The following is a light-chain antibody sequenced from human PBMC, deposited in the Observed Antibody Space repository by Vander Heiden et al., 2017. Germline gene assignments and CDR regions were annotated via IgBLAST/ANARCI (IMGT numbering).Light chain of an antibody. Sequence: SYELTQPPSVSVSPGQTARITCPGDALPKQYAYWYQQKPGQAPVLVRYKDTERPSGIPERFSASSSGTTVTLTISGVQAEDEADYYCQSSDSSGTFVFGIGTKVTVL. CDR1: ALPKQY. CDR2: KDT. V-gene: IGLV3-25*03. J-gene: IGLJ1*01. CDR3: QSSDSSGTFV.